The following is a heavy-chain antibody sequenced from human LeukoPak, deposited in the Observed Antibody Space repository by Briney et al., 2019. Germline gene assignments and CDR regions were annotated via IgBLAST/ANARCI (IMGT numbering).Heavy chain of an antibody. CDR1: GGSISSSSYY. D-gene: IGHD3-22*01. Sequence: SSETLSLTCTVSGGSISSSSYYWSWIRQPPGKGLEWIGYIYYSGSTNYNPSLKSRVTISVDTSKNQFSLKLSSVTAADTAVYYCARDRYYDSSGYSNWFDPWGQGTLVTVSS. CDR3: ARDRYYDSSGYSNWFDP. J-gene: IGHJ5*02. CDR2: IYYSGST. V-gene: IGHV4-61*01.